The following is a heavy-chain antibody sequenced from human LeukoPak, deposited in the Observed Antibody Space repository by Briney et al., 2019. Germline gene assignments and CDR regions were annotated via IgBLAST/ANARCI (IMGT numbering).Heavy chain of an antibody. D-gene: IGHD3-10*01. V-gene: IGHV3-23*01. CDR3: ARAAAYYFGSDF. CDR2: ISGSGGRT. CDR1: GFTFSSYA. J-gene: IGHJ4*02. Sequence: GGSLRLSCAASGFTFSSYAMSWVRQAPGKGLEWITGISGSGGRTDYADSMKGRFSISRDNSKNTLYLQMNNLRAEDTAVHYCARAAAYYFGSDFWGQGTLVTVSS.